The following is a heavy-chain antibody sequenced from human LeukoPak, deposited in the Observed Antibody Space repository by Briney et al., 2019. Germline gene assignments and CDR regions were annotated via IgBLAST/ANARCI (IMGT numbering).Heavy chain of an antibody. V-gene: IGHV4-59*08. D-gene: IGHD3-22*01. CDR2: IYYSGST. CDR3: ARRYYDSSGYYFDY. J-gene: IGHJ4*02. CDR1: GGSISSYY. Sequence: PSETLSLTCTVSGGSISSYYWSWIRQPPGKGLEWIGYIYYSGSTNYNPSLKSRVALSVDTSKNQFSLKLSSVTAADTAVYYCARRYYDSSGYYFDYWGQGTLVTVSS.